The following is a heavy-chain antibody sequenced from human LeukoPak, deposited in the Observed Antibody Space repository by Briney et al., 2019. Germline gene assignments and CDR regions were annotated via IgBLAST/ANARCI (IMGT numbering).Heavy chain of an antibody. CDR1: GYTFTNYY. Sequence: ASVKVSCKASGYTFTNYYLHWVRQAPGQGLEWMGIINPSGGSTSYAQKFQGRVTMTRDTSTSTVYMELSSLRSEDTAVYCCARGPYYYDSSGFYSNYWGQGTLVTVSS. CDR2: INPSGGST. V-gene: IGHV1-46*01. J-gene: IGHJ4*02. CDR3: ARGPYYYDSSGFYSNY. D-gene: IGHD3-22*01.